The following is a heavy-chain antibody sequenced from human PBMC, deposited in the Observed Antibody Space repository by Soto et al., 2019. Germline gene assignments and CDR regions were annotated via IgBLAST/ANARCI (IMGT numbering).Heavy chain of an antibody. Sequence: SETLSLTCTVSGDSISSYYWGWIRQPPGKGLEWIGYIHYSGSTNYNPSLKSRVTISVDTPKNQFSLKVNSMTAADTAAYYCARGGLAARKGRWFDPWGQGTLVTVSS. J-gene: IGHJ5*02. CDR3: ARGGLAARKGRWFDP. D-gene: IGHD6-6*01. CDR2: IHYSGST. V-gene: IGHV4-59*01. CDR1: GDSISSYY.